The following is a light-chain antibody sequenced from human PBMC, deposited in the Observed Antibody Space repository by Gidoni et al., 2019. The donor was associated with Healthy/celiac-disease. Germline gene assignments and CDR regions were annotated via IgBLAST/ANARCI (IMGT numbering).Light chain of an antibody. J-gene: IGKJ5*01. CDR2: DAS. Sequence: EIVLTQSPATLSLSPGERATLSCRASQSVSSYLAWYQKKPGQAPRLLIYDASNRATGIPARFSGSGSGTDFTLTISSLEPEDFAVYYCQQRSNWPPKFGQGTRLEIK. CDR1: QSVSSY. V-gene: IGKV3-11*01. CDR3: QQRSNWPPK.